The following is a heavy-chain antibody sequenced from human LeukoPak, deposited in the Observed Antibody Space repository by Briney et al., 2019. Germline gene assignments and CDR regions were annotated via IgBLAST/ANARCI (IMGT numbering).Heavy chain of an antibody. J-gene: IGHJ3*02. Sequence: SETLSLTCTVSGGSINNYYWSWIRQPPGKGLEWIGYIYYSGSTYYNPSLKSRVTISVDTSRNQFSLKLSSVTAADTAVYYCARQKIVVVPAAILVWAFDIWGQGTMVTVSS. CDR3: ARQKIVVVPAAILVWAFDI. CDR1: GGSINNYY. D-gene: IGHD2-2*01. V-gene: IGHV4-59*08. CDR2: IYYSGST.